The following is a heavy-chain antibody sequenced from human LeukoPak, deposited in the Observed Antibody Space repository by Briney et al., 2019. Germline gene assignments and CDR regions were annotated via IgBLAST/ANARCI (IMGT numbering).Heavy chain of an antibody. J-gene: IGHJ3*01. V-gene: IGHV3-30*02. CDR3: AKGYTL. CDR2: IRYDGSEE. Sequence: GGSLRLSCAASGFTFSSYAMHWVRQAPGKGLEGVSFIRYDGSEEYYADSVKGRFTISRDNSKNTLYLQMNSLRAEDTAVYYCAKGYTLWGQGTMVTVSS. CDR1: GFTFSSYA. D-gene: IGHD1-14*01.